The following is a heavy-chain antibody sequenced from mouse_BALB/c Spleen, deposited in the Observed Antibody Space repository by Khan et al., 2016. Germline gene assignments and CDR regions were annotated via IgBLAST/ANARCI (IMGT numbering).Heavy chain of an antibody. CDR3: ATGGDDMGYYYSIDY. Sequence: EVELVESGGGLVKPGGSLKPSCAAIGFTFSSYVMSWVRQTPEKRLEWVASISTGGDIYSPDSVKGRFTISRDNARNILYMQMSRLRSYDTSMYYCATGGDDMGYYYSIDYWGQGTSVTVSS. D-gene: IGHD1-1*02. CDR2: ISTGGDI. J-gene: IGHJ4*01. V-gene: IGHV5-6-5*01. CDR1: GFTFSSYV.